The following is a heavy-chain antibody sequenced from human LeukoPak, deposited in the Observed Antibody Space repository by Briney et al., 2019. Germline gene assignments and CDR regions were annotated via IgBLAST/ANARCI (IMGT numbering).Heavy chain of an antibody. CDR2: IYHSGST. J-gene: IGHJ4*02. D-gene: IGHD5-24*01. Sequence: SETLSLTCAVSGGSISSGGYSWSWIRQPPGKGLEWIGYIYHSGSTYYNPSLKSRVTISVDRSKNQFSLKLSSVTAADTAVYYCARDGYNYFGYWGQGTLVTVSS. CDR3: ARDGYNYFGY. CDR1: GGSISSGGYS. V-gene: IGHV4-30-2*01.